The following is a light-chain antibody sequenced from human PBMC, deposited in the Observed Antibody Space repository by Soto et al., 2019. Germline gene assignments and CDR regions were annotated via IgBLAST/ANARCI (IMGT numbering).Light chain of an antibody. J-gene: IGLJ2*01. Sequence: VLTQPPSVSVAPGQTARITCGGSNIGSKSGHWYQQKPGQAPVLVVYDDSDRPSGIPERFSGSNSGNTATLTISRVEAGDEADYYCQVWDTSSDHVVFGGGTKVTVL. V-gene: IGLV3-21*02. CDR2: DDS. CDR1: NIGSKS. CDR3: QVWDTSSDHVV.